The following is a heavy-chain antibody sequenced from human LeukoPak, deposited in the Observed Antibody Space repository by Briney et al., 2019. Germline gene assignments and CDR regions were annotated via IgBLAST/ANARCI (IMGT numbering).Heavy chain of an antibody. Sequence: GGSLRLSCAASGFTFSSYEMNWVSQAPGKGLEWVSYISSSGSTIYYADSVKGRFTISRDNAKNSLYLQMNSLRAEDTAVYYCARIRQLEYYFDYWGQGTLVTVSS. J-gene: IGHJ4*02. V-gene: IGHV3-48*03. CDR1: GFTFSSYE. CDR3: ARIRQLEYYFDY. D-gene: IGHD2-2*01. CDR2: ISSSGSTI.